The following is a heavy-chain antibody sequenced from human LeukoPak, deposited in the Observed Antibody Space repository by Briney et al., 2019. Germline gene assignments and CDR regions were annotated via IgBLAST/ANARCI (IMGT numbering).Heavy chain of an antibody. CDR1: GFTFSSYS. CDR3: ARGYSGYPTLFDY. V-gene: IGHV3-21*01. J-gene: IGHJ4*02. Sequence: GGSLRLSCAASGFTFSSYSMNWVRQAPGKGLEWVSFISSSSSYIYYADSVKGRFTISRDNAKNSLYLQMNSLRAEDTAVYYCARGYSGYPTLFDYWGQGTLVTVSS. D-gene: IGHD5-12*01. CDR2: ISSSSSYI.